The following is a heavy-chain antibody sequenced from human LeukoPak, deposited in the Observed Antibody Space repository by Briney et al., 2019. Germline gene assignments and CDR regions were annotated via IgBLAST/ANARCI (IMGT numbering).Heavy chain of an antibody. V-gene: IGHV4-59*01. D-gene: IGHD3-3*01. CDR1: GGSISSYY. J-gene: IGHJ4*02. CDR2: IYYSGST. Sequence: SQTLSLTCTVSGGSISSYYWSWIRQPPGKGLVWIGYIYYSGSTNYNPSLKSRVTISVDTSKNQFSLKLSSVTAADTAVYYCARAKRVAGDYDFWSGYYYYFDYWGQGTLVTVSS. CDR3: ARAKRVAGDYDFWSGYYYYFDY.